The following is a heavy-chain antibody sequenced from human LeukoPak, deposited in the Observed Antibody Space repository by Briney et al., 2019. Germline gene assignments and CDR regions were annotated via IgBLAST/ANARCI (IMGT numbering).Heavy chain of an antibody. Sequence: SETLSLTCAVYGGSFSGYYWSWIRQPPGKGLEWIGEINHSGSTYYNPSLKSRVTISVDTSKNQFSLKLSSVTAADTAVYYCARSYSGSFLYWGQGSLVTVSS. CDR3: ARSYSGSFLY. CDR2: INHSGST. J-gene: IGHJ1*01. D-gene: IGHD1-26*01. CDR1: GGSFSGYY. V-gene: IGHV4-34*01.